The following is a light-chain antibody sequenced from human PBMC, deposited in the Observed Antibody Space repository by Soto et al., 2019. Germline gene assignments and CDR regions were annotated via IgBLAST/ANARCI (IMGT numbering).Light chain of an antibody. Sequence: DMPMNQSPSTLSASVGDRTNITCRASQSIGSWLAWYQQKPGKAPKRLIYQAFSLESVVPSRFSGSGSGTEFTLTLSSLQPDDFSTYYCQQYNGYSGYTFGQGTKLVIK. CDR1: QSIGSW. CDR3: QQYNGYSGYT. CDR2: QAF. V-gene: IGKV1-5*03. J-gene: IGKJ2*01.